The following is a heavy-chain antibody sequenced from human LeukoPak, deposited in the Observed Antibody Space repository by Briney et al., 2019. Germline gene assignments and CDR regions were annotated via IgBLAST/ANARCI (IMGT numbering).Heavy chain of an antibody. Sequence: HPGGSLRLSCAASTFTVIDHYMTWVRQAPGRGLEWVAAIYPGGSTYYADSVKGRFTISRDKSKNTLYLQMNTLGAEETAVYYCARGAGVSHYYYYAMDIWGQGTTVTVSS. J-gene: IGHJ6*02. CDR1: TFTVIDHY. CDR3: ARGAGVSHYYYYAMDI. V-gene: IGHV3-66*02. D-gene: IGHD2-21*01. CDR2: IYPGGST.